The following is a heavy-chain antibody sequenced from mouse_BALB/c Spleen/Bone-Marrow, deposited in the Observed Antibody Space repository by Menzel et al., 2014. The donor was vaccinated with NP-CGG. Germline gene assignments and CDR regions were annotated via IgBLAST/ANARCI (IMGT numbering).Heavy chain of an antibody. CDR2: SRNKANGYTT. CDR1: GFTFTDYY. D-gene: IGHD2-4*01. V-gene: IGHV7-3*02. CDR3: ARDINYDIYWYSDV. Sequence: VQLVESGGGLAQPGGSLRLSCATSGFTFTDYYMSWVRQPPGKALEWLGFSRNKANGYTTEYSASVKGRFTISRDNSQSILYLQMNTLRAEDSATYYCARDINYDIYWYSDVWGAGTTVTVSS. J-gene: IGHJ1*01.